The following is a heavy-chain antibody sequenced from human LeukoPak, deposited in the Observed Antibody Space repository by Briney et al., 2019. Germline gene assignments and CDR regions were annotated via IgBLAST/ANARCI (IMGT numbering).Heavy chain of an antibody. D-gene: IGHD5-12*01. V-gene: IGHV3-23*01. CDR2: LSGSGDTS. CDR1: GFTFSSYA. J-gene: IGHJ4*02. CDR3: AKSLIGSGYGWAPFDY. Sequence: GGSLRLSCAASGFTFSSYAMSWVRQAPGKGLEWVSTLSGSGDTSYYSDSVKGRVTTSRDNSRNTLYLQMSSLRAEDTAVYYCAKSLIGSGYGWAPFDYWGQGTLVTVSS.